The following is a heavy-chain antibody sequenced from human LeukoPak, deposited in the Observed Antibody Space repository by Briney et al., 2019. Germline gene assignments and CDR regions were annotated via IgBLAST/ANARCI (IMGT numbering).Heavy chain of an antibody. Sequence: ASVKVSCKASGYTFTSYGISWVRQAPGQGLEWMGWISAYNGNTNYAQKLQGRVTMTTDTSTSTAYTELRSLRSDDTAVYYCARTYYGSGSYYVDPWGQGTLVTVSS. J-gene: IGHJ5*02. CDR2: ISAYNGNT. CDR3: ARTYYGSGSYYVDP. CDR1: GYTFTSYG. V-gene: IGHV1-18*01. D-gene: IGHD3-10*01.